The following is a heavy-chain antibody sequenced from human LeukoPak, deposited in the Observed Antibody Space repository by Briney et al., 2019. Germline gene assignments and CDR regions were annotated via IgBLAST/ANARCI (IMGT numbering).Heavy chain of an antibody. CDR2: IYYSGST. CDR1: GGSISSGDYY. Sequence: PSQTLSLTCTVSGGSISSGDYYWSWIRQPPGKGLEWIGYIYYSGSTYYNPSLKSRVTISVDTSKNQFSLKLSSVTAADTAVYYCARVRFDKQYGMDVWGQGTTVTVSS. CDR3: ARVRFDKQYGMDV. D-gene: IGHD3-9*01. J-gene: IGHJ6*02. V-gene: IGHV4-30-4*01.